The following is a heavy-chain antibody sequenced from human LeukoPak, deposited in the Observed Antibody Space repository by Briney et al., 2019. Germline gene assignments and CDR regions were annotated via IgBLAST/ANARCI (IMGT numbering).Heavy chain of an antibody. D-gene: IGHD7-27*01. V-gene: IGHV4-34*01. CDR3: ARGTLGRGFDY. CDR1: GGSFSGYY. J-gene: IGHJ4*02. Sequence: PSETLSLTCAVYGGSFSGYYWSWIRQPPGKGLEWIGEINHSGSTNYNPSLKSRVTISVDTSKNQFSLKLSSVTAADTAVYYCARGTLGRGFDYWGQGTLVTVSS. CDR2: INHSGST.